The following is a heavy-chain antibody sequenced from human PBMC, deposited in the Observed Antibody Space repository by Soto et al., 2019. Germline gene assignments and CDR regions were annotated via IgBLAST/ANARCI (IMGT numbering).Heavy chain of an antibody. CDR3: ARDRQLWSYYYYYYGLDV. CDR1: GFTFSSYG. J-gene: IGHJ6*02. Sequence: QVQLVESGGGVVQPGRSLRLSCAASGFTFSSYGMHWVRQAPGKGLEWVAVIWYDGSNKYYADSVKGRFTISRDNSKNTLYLQRTSLRAEDTAVYYCARDRQLWSYYYYYYGLDVWGQGTTVTVSS. CDR2: IWYDGSNK. D-gene: IGHD5-18*01. V-gene: IGHV3-33*01.